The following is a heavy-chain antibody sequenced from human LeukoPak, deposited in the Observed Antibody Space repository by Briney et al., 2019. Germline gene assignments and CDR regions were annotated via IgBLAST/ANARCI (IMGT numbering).Heavy chain of an antibody. V-gene: IGHV3-23*01. CDR3: AKDWPVLRFLEWLLFDY. Sequence: PGGSLRLSCAASGFTFSSYAMSWVRQAPGKGLEWVSGISGSGGSTYYADSVKGRFTISRDNSKNTLYLQMNSLRAEDTAVYYCAKDWPVLRFLEWLLFDYWGQGTLVTVSS. J-gene: IGHJ4*02. CDR2: ISGSGGST. CDR1: GFTFSSYA. D-gene: IGHD3-3*01.